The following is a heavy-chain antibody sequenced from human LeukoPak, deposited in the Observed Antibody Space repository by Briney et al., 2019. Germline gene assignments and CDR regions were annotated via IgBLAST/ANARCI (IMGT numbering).Heavy chain of an antibody. V-gene: IGHV3-21*01. CDR2: ISSSSSYI. D-gene: IGHD3-3*01. CDR3: ARDHDFWRGYFDY. Sequence: PGGSLRLSCAASGFTFSSYSMNWVRQAPGKGLEWVSSISSSSSYIYYADSVKGRFTISRDNAENSLYLQMNSLRAEDTAVYYCARDHDFWRGYFDYWGQGTLVTVSS. CDR1: GFTFSSYS. J-gene: IGHJ4*02.